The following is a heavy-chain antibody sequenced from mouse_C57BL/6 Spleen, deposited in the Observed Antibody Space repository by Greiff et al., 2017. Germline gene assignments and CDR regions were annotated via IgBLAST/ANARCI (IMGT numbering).Heavy chain of an antibody. V-gene: IGHV1-84*01. CDR3: ARRTVGYYYAMDY. CDR1: GYTFTDYY. CDR2: IYPGSGNT. J-gene: IGHJ4*01. Sequence: LMESGPELVKPGASVKISCKASGYTFTDYYINWVKQRPGQGLEWIGWIYPGSGNTKYNEKFKGKATLTVDTSSSTTYMQLRSLTSEDYAVYFCARRTVGYYYAMDYWGQGTSVTVSS. D-gene: IGHD1-1*01.